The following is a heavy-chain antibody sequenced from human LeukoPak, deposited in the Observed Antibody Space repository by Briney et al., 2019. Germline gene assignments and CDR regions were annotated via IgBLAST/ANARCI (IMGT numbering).Heavy chain of an antibody. V-gene: IGHV4-34*01. J-gene: IGHJ4*02. CDR1: GGSFSGYY. D-gene: IGHD2-15*01. CDR2: INHSGST. Sequence: SETLSLTCAVYGGSFSGYYWSWIRQPPGKGLEWIGEINHSGSTNYNPSLKSRVTISVDTSKNQFSLKLSSVTAADTAVYYCARGVGRYCRGGSCYSKWGQGTLVTVSS. CDR3: ARGVGRYCRGGSCYSK.